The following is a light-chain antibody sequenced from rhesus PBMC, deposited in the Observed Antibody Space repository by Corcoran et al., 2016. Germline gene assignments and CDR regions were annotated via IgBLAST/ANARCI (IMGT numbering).Light chain of an antibody. CDR2: APS. CDR1: QGISSY. Sequence: DIQMTQSPSSLSASVGDRVTITCRASQGISSYLAWYQQKPGKAPKLLVFAPSTLQSGGPSRFSGKGSRTDFTLTISSLQPEDFATYYCQQHDNYPLTFGGGTKVELK. CDR3: QQHDNYPLT. V-gene: IGKV1-25*01. J-gene: IGKJ4*01.